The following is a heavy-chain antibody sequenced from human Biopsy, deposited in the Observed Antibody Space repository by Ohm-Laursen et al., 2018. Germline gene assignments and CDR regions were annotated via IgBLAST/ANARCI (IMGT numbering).Heavy chain of an antibody. V-gene: IGHV4-59*11. CDR2: ISHTGYT. CDR1: GGSFTGHY. D-gene: IGHD4-23*01. J-gene: IGHJ4*02. Sequence: SETLSLTCTVSGGSFTGHYWTWIRQPPGKGLEWIGHISHTGYTSYKSSLKSRVTISVDTSRNHFSLRLSSLTAADTAVYYCARGSNDFGGLYFPRWGQGTLLTVSP. CDR3: ARGSNDFGGLYFPR.